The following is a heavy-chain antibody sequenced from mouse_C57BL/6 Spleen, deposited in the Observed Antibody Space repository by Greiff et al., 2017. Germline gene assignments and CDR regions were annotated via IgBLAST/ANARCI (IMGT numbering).Heavy chain of an antibody. CDR1: GYTFTSYW. CDR3: ARDLDSSGFYYYAMDY. D-gene: IGHD3-2*02. V-gene: IGHV1-55*01. Sequence: VQLQQPGAELVKPGASVKMSCKASGYTFTSYWITWVKQRPGQGLEWIGDIYPGSGSTNYNEKFKSKATLTVDTSSSTAYMQLSSLTSEDSAVYYCARDLDSSGFYYYAMDYWGQGTSVTVSS. CDR2: IYPGSGST. J-gene: IGHJ4*01.